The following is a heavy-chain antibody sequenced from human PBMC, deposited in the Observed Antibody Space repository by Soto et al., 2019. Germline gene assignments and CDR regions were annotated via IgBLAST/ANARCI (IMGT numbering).Heavy chain of an antibody. CDR2: INPNSGGT. CDR3: ARAGSSGWYVY. J-gene: IGHJ4*02. Sequence: GASVKVSCKASGYTFTAYYMHWVRQAPGQGLEWMGWINPNSGGTNYAQKFQGGVTMTRDTSIITAYMELSSLRSDDTAVYYCARAGSSGWYVYWGQGTLVTVSS. CDR1: GYTFTAYY. D-gene: IGHD6-19*01. V-gene: IGHV1-2*02.